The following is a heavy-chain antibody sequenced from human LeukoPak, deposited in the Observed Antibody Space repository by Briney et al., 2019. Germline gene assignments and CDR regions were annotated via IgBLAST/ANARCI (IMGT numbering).Heavy chain of an antibody. CDR1: GFTFSNYA. J-gene: IGHJ4*02. CDR2: INGSGGST. V-gene: IGHV3-23*01. Sequence: GESLRLSCAASGFTFSNYAMSWVRQAPGKGLEWVSAINGSGGSTYYADSVKGRFTTSRDNSKNTLYLQMNSLRAEDTAVYYCAKDAWTYYYDSSGYNYFDYWGQGTLVTVSS. D-gene: IGHD3-22*01. CDR3: AKDAWTYYYDSSGYNYFDY.